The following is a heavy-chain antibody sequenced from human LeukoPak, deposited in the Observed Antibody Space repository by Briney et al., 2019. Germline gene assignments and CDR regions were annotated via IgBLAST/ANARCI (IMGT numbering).Heavy chain of an antibody. Sequence: GASVKVSCKVSGYTLTELSMHWVRQASGKGLEWMGGFDPEDGETIYAQKFQGRVTMTEDTSTDTAYMELSSLRSEDTAVYYCATDKQLLVPTNHPPTYGMDVWGKGTTVTVSS. CDR1: GYTLTELS. D-gene: IGHD2-15*01. J-gene: IGHJ6*04. V-gene: IGHV1-24*01. CDR3: ATDKQLLVPTNHPPTYGMDV. CDR2: FDPEDGET.